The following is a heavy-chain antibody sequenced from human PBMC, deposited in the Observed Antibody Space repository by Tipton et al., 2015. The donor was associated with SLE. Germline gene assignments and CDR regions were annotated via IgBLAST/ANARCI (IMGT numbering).Heavy chain of an antibody. CDR3: AREHYDFWSGSYYFDY. Sequence: TLSLTCTVSGGSISSYYWSWIRQPPGKGLEWIGYIYYSGSTNYNPSLKSRVTISVDTSKNQFSLKLSSVTAADTAVYYCAREHYDFWSGSYYFDYWGQGTLVTVSS. J-gene: IGHJ4*02. CDR2: IYYSGST. V-gene: IGHV4-59*12. D-gene: IGHD3-3*01. CDR1: GGSISSYY.